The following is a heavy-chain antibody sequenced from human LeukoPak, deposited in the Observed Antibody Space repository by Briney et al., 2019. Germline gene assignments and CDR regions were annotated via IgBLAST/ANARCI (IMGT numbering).Heavy chain of an antibody. CDR3: ARLWFGVSFWFDP. CDR2: IYYSGST. D-gene: IGHD3-10*01. Sequence: SETLSLTCTVSGGSISSYYWSWIRQPPGKGLEWIGYIYYSGSTYYNPSLKSRVTISVDTSKNQFSLKLSSVTAADTAVYYCARLWFGVSFWFDPWGQGTLVTVSS. V-gene: IGHV4-59*08. J-gene: IGHJ5*02. CDR1: GGSISSYY.